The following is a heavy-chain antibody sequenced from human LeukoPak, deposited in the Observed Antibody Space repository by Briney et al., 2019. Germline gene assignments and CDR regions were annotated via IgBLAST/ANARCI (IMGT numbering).Heavy chain of an antibody. D-gene: IGHD3-3*01. CDR3: ARESYDFWSGYYYLDY. CDR1: GDSVSSNSAA. J-gene: IGHJ4*02. CDR2: TYYRSKWYN. V-gene: IGHV6-1*01. Sequence: SQTLSLTCAISGDSVSSNSAAWNWIRQSPSRGLEWLGRTYYRSKWYNDYAVSVKSRITINPDTSKNHFSLQLNSVTPEDTAVYYCARESYDFWSGYYYLDYWGQGTLVTVSS.